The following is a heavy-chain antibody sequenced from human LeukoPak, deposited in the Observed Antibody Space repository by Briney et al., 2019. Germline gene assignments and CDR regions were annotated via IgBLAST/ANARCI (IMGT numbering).Heavy chain of an antibody. Sequence: GGSLRLSCAASGFTFSSYAMSWVRQAPGKGLEWVSAISSSGGSTYYADSVKGRFTISRDNSKNTLYLQMNSLRAEDTAVYYCAKGGYYYDSSERYFDYWGQGTLVTVSS. J-gene: IGHJ4*02. V-gene: IGHV3-23*01. CDR1: GFTFSSYA. CDR3: AKGGYYYDSSERYFDY. D-gene: IGHD3-22*01. CDR2: ISSSGGST.